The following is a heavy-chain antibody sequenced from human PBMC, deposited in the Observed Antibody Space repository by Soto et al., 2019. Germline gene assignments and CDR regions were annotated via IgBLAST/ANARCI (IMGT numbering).Heavy chain of an antibody. Sequence: QMVQSGAEVRKPGSSVKVSCTASGDTFSRSTLSWVRQAPGQGLEWMGRTIPILSMSDYAQQFQGRVSITAYKSTSTVSMVLSRLRSEDTAVYYCATNYGSGSANFDNWGQGTLVTVSS. D-gene: IGHD3-10*01. CDR2: TIPILSMS. CDR1: GDTFSRST. V-gene: IGHV1-69*02. J-gene: IGHJ4*02. CDR3: ATNYGSGSANFDN.